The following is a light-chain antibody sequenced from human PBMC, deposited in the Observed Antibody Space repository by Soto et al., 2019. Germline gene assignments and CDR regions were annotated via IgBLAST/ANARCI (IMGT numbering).Light chain of an antibody. CDR3: QQYGSSQTYT. J-gene: IGKJ2*01. CDR1: QSVSSSY. Sequence: EIVLTQSPGTLSLSPGERATLSCRASQSVSSSYLAWYQQKPGKAPRLLISGASSRATGIPDRLSGSGSGTDFTLTISRLEPEDFAVYYCQQYGSSQTYTFGQGTKLEIK. V-gene: IGKV3-20*01. CDR2: GAS.